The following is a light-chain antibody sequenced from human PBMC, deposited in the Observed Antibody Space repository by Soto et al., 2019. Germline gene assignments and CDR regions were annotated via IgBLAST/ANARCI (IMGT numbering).Light chain of an antibody. J-gene: IGLJ1*01. Sequence: QSVLTQTPSASGAPGQRVTISCSGSNSNIGGNTVNWYQQLPGTAPRLLIYANDQRPSGVPDRFSGSKSGTSASLAISGLQSEDETNYYCAAWDDSLNAYVFGAGTKATVL. V-gene: IGLV1-44*01. CDR3: AAWDDSLNAYV. CDR2: AND. CDR1: NSNIGGNT.